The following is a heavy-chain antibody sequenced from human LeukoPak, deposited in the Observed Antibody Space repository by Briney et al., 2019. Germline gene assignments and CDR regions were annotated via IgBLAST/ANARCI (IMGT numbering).Heavy chain of an antibody. D-gene: IGHD2-15*01. CDR3: ASGPEDFVVVIAADFYY. J-gene: IGHJ4*02. Sequence: SETLSLTCAVSGDSISSALWWNWVRQPPGKGLDWIGEISRDGSTKYNPSLKNRVTISKDNSKNQFSLKLSSVTAADTAVYFRASGPEDFVVVIAADFYYWGQGALVTVSS. CDR1: GDSISSALW. V-gene: IGHV4-4*02. CDR2: ISRDGST.